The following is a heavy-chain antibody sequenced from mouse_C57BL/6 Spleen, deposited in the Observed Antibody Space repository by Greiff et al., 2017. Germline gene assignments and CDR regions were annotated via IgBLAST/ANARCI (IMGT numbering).Heavy chain of an antibody. CDR2: ISSGGDYI. CDR1: GFTFSSYA. Sequence: EVKLMESGEGLVKPGGSLKLSCAASGFTFSSYAMSWVRQTPEKRLEWVAYISSGGDYIYYADTVKGRFTISRDNARNTLYLQMSSLKSEDTAMYYCTRESTVVATGYFDVWGTGTTVTVSS. D-gene: IGHD1-1*01. J-gene: IGHJ1*03. V-gene: IGHV5-9-1*02. CDR3: TRESTVVATGYFDV.